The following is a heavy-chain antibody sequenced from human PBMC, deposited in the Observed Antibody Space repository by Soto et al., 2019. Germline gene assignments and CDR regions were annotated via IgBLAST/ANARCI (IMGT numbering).Heavy chain of an antibody. CDR1: GGLFSSYP. CDR3: ARAGSGYTWFNEF. J-gene: IGHJ4*02. CDR2: IIPVFQTA. V-gene: IGHV1-69*13. D-gene: IGHD3-22*01. Sequence: SVKVSCKASGGLFSSYPISWVRQVPGQGLEWMGGIIPVFQTAYYTQRFQGRVTITADESTNTAYMELSSLRSEDTAIYYCARAGSGYTWFNEFWGQGTLVTVSS.